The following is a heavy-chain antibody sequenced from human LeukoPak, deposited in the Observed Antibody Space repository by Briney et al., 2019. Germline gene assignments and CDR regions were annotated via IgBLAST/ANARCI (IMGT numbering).Heavy chain of an antibody. D-gene: IGHD3-10*01. CDR3: AREYYYGSGSYYNVYDY. V-gene: IGHV4-38-2*02. CDR1: GYSISSGYH. J-gene: IGHJ4*02. CDR2: IYHSGST. Sequence: SETLSLTCTVSGYSISSGYHWGWIRQPPGKGLEWIGSIYHSGSTYYNPSLKSRVTISVDTSKNQFSLKLSSVTAADTAVYYCAREYYYGSGSYYNVYDYWGQGTLVTVSS.